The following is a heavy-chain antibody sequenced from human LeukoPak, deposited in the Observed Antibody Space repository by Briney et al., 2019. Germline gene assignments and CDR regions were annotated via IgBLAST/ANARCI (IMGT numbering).Heavy chain of an antibody. CDR1: GFTFSSYG. D-gene: IGHD6-19*01. J-gene: IGHJ4*02. Sequence: GGSLRLSCAASGFTFSSYGMHWVRQAPGKGLEWVAVISYGGSNKFYADSVKGRFTISRDNSKNTLYLQMNSLRAEDTAVYYCARTPGIAVAGTMYYWGQGTLVTVSS. CDR3: ARTPGIAVAGTMYY. V-gene: IGHV3-30*03. CDR2: ISYGGSNK.